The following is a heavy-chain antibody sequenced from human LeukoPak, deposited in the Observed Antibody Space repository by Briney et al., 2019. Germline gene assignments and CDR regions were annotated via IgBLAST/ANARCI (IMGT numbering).Heavy chain of an antibody. CDR2: IYYSGST. D-gene: IGHD5-12*01. Sequence: SETLSLTCTVSGGSISSGGYYWSWIRQHPGKGLEWIGYIYYSGSTYYNPSLKSRLTISLHTSKNQFSLRLTSVTAADTAIYYCARARYSTSHQVDYWGHGILVTVSS. J-gene: IGHJ4*01. CDR1: GGSISSGGYY. CDR3: ARARYSTSHQVDY. V-gene: IGHV4-61*08.